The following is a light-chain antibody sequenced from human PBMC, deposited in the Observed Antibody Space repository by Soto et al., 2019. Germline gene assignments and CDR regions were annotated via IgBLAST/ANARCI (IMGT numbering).Light chain of an antibody. CDR3: CSYAGSYTKV. CDR2: DVT. Sequence: QSALTQPRSVSGSPGQSVTMSCTGTSSDVGGYNYVSWYQQHPGKAPKLMIYDVTKRPSGVPDRFSGSKSGNMASLTISGLQAEDEADYYCCSYAGSYTKVFGGGTQLTVL. V-gene: IGLV2-11*01. J-gene: IGLJ2*01. CDR1: SSDVGGYNY.